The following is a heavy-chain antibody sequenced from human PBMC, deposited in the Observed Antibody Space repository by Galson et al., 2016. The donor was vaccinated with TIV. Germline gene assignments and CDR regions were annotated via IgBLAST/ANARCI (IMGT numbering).Heavy chain of an antibody. D-gene: IGHD2-2*01. CDR2: IIPIFGMT. CDR3: ARALGTSTNTAYFDYYGLDV. Sequence: SVKVSCKASGGTFSSYAISWVRQAPGQGLEWMGGIIPIFGMTNYAQKFQGRVTITADESTSNIYMELSNLRSADAADYCCARALGTSTNTAYFDYYGLDVWGQGTTVTVSS. CDR1: GGTFSSYA. V-gene: IGHV1-69*13. J-gene: IGHJ6*02.